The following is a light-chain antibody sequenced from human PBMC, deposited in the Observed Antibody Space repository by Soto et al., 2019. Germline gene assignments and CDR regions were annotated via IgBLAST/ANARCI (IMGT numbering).Light chain of an antibody. CDR1: QSVSSNY. CDR3: QQYFTSPLT. Sequence: EVVLTQSPVTLSLSPVDGAALSCMAGQSVSSNYLAWYQQKPGQAPRLLIYGVSTRATGIPDRFSGSGSGTDFSLTISRLEPEDFALYYCQQYFTSPLTFGGGTKV. J-gene: IGKJ4*01. V-gene: IGKV3-20*01. CDR2: GVS.